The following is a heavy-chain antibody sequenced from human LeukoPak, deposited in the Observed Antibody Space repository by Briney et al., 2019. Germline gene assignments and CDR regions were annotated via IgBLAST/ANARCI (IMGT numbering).Heavy chain of an antibody. CDR1: GFTFSSYG. CDR2: ISYDGSNK. V-gene: IGHV3-30*18. J-gene: IGHJ4*02. Sequence: PGRSLRLSCAASGFTFSSYGMHWVRQAPGKGLEWVGVISYDGSNKYYADSVKGRFTLSRDSSKNTLYLQMNSLRAEDTAVYYCAKDHVSYGDHYYFDYWGQGTLVTVSS. D-gene: IGHD4-17*01. CDR3: AKDHVSYGDHYYFDY.